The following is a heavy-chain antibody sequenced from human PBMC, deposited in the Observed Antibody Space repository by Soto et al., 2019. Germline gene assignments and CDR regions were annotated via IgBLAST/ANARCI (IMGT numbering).Heavy chain of an antibody. CDR3: AQLAVPPYYYAMDV. CDR1: GDSISGYY. CDR2: IYESGSI. Sequence: LSLTCTVSGDSISGYYWSWIRQPPGKGLEWIGYIYESGSINYNPSLKSRVAMSIDTSKNQFSLKLSSVTAADTAVYYCAQLAVPPYYYAMDVWGQGTTVTVSS. J-gene: IGHJ6*02. D-gene: IGHD3-3*02. V-gene: IGHV4-59*04.